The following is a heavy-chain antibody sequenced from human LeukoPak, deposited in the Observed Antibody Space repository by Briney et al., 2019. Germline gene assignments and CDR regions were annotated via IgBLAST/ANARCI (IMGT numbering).Heavy chain of an antibody. D-gene: IGHD6-13*01. J-gene: IGHJ4*02. CDR2: ISYDGSNK. CDR3: ASGGDSSSWSTVDY. Sequence: GRSLRLSCAASGFTFSSYGMHWVRQAPGKGLEWVAVISYDGSNKYYADSVKGRFTISRDNSKNTLYLQMNSLRAEDTAVYYCASGGDSSSWSTVDYWGQGTLVTVSS. CDR1: GFTFSSYG. V-gene: IGHV3-30*03.